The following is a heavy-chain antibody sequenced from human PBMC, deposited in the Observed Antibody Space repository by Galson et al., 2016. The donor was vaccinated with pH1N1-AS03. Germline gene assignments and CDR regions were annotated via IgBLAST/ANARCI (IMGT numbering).Heavy chain of an antibody. J-gene: IGHJ4*02. CDR3: ARVSRDGYNWNFFGFSDY. V-gene: IGHV1-8*01. D-gene: IGHD1-7*01. CDR2: VNLGTAKT. CDR1: GYTFTDYD. Sequence: SVKVSCKASGYTFTDYDIAWVRQVAGQGLEWMGWVNLGTAKTVYAQRFQGRLSMATDTAVNTAYMELSGLRFDDTAVYYCARVSRDGYNWNFFGFSDYWGQGTLVTVSP.